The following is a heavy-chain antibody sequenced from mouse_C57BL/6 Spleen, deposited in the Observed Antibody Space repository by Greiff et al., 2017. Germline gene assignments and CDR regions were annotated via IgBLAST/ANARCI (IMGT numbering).Heavy chain of an antibody. CDR3: ARGHYYGSSAYAMDY. J-gene: IGHJ4*01. Sequence: VQLQQSGPVLVKPGASVKMSCKASGYTFTDYYMYWVKQSHGKSLEWIGVINPYNGGTSYNQKFKGKATLTVDKSSSTAYMELNSLTSEDSAVYYCARGHYYGSSAYAMDYWGQGTSVTVSS. CDR1: GYTFTDYY. V-gene: IGHV1-19*01. D-gene: IGHD1-1*01. CDR2: INPYNGGT.